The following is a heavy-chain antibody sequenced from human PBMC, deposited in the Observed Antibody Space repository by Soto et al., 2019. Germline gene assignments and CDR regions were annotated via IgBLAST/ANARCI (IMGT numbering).Heavy chain of an antibody. J-gene: IGHJ4*02. Sequence: SETLSLTCTVSGGSISSYYWSWIRQPPGKGLEWIGYIYYSGSTNYNPSLKSRVTISVDTSKNQFSLKLSSVTAADTAVYYCARSRITLGGVIPALFDYWGQGTLVTV. D-gene: IGHD3-16*02. V-gene: IGHV4-59*01. CDR3: ARSRITLGGVIPALFDY. CDR2: IYYSGST. CDR1: GGSISSYY.